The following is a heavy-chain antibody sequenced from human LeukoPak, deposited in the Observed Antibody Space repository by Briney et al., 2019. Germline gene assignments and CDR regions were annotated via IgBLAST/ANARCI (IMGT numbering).Heavy chain of an antibody. CDR2: ISISGRSI. J-gene: IGHJ6*04. Sequence: PGRSLRLSCTASGFTFGDYAMNWVRQAPGKGLEWVSYISISGRSIYYADSVKGRFTISRDNAQNSLYLQMNSLRAEDTAVYYCAELGITMIGGVWGKGTTVTISS. CDR1: GFTFGDYA. D-gene: IGHD3-10*02. V-gene: IGHV3-48*03. CDR3: AELGITMIGGV.